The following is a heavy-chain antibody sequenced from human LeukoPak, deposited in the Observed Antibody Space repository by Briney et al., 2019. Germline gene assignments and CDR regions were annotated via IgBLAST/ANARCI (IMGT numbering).Heavy chain of an antibody. CDR2: MNPNSGNT. J-gene: IGHJ5*02. Sequence: GASVKVSCKASGYTFTSYDINWVRQATGQGLEWMGWMNPNSGNTGYAQKFQGRVTMTRNTSISTAYMELSSLRSEDTAVYYCARARGVRGVRHNWFDPWGQGTLVTVSS. D-gene: IGHD3-10*01. CDR1: GYTFTSYD. CDR3: ARARGVRGVRHNWFDP. V-gene: IGHV1-8*01.